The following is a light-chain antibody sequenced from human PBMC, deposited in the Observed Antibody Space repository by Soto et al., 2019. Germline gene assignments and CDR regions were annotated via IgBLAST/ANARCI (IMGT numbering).Light chain of an antibody. CDR3: QQYNTRHPKMA. J-gene: IGKJ1*01. CDR1: QSVSSD. CDR2: GAS. Sequence: VVTQSPATLSVFPGETATLSCRASQSVSSDLAWYQQRPGQAPRLLIYGASTRATGIPARFRGSGSGTEFRLTISSLQSEAFVTHYCQQYNTRHPKMAFGRGTKVDIK. V-gene: IGKV3-15*01.